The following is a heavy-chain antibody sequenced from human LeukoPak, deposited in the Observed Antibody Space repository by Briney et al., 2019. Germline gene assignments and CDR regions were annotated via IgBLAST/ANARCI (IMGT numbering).Heavy chain of an antibody. Sequence: GESLKISCKGSGYSFTSYWIGWVRQMPGKGLEWMGIIYPGDSDTRYSPSFQGQVTISADKSISTAYLQWSSLKASDTAMYYCARQVVAYYYDSSGYFAFDIWGQGTMVTVSS. V-gene: IGHV5-51*01. J-gene: IGHJ3*02. CDR3: ARQVVAYYYDSSGYFAFDI. D-gene: IGHD3-22*01. CDR1: GYSFTSYW. CDR2: IYPGDSDT.